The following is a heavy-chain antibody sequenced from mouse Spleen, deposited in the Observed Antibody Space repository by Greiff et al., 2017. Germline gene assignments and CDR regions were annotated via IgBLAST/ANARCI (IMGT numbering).Heavy chain of an antibody. CDR2: INPNNGGT. D-gene: IGHD1-1*01. J-gene: IGHJ3*01. CDR3: AGGFGYYGWFAY. CDR1: GYTFTDYY. Sequence: EVQLQQSGPELVKPGASVKISCKASGYTFTDYYMNWVKQSHGKSLEWIGDINPNNGGTSYNQKFKGKATLTVDKSSSTAYMELRSLTSEDSAVYYCAGGFGYYGWFAYWGQGTLVTVSA. V-gene: IGHV1-26*01.